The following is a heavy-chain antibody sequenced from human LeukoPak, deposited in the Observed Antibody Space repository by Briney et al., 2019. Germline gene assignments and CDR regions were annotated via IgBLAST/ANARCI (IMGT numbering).Heavy chain of an antibody. CDR2: ISSSRSYT. Sequence: GGSLRLSCAASGFTFSSYSMNWVRQAPGKGLEWVSSISSSRSYTYYADSVKGRFTISRDNAKNSLYLEMNSLRVEDTAVYYCARVYGSGSSGGWAPRSKNYMDVWGKGTTVTISS. D-gene: IGHD3-10*01. J-gene: IGHJ6*03. V-gene: IGHV3-21*01. CDR3: ARVYGSGSSGGWAPRSKNYMDV. CDR1: GFTFSSYS.